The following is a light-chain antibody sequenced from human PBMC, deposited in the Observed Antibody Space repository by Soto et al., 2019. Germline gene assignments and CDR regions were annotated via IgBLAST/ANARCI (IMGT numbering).Light chain of an antibody. Sequence: QSVLTQPASVSGSPGQSITISCVGTSGDIGDYNYVSWYQQHPGKVPKVIIYDVSNRPSGVSYRFSGTKSGNTASLTVSGLQAEDEADYYCCSYTRSGTLMFGTGTKDT. V-gene: IGLV2-14*01. CDR1: SGDIGDYNY. CDR3: CSYTRSGTLM. CDR2: DVS. J-gene: IGLJ1*01.